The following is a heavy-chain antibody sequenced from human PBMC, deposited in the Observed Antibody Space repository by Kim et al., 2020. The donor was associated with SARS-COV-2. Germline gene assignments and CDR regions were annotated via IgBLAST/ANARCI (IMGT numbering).Heavy chain of an antibody. D-gene: IGHD3-10*01. CDR1: GFTFSYYW. CDR3: VRARVGESLDY. J-gene: IGHJ4*01. CDR2: IKQDGSEK. V-gene: IGHV3-7*01. Sequence: GGSLRLSCAASGFTFSYYWMSWVRQAPGEGLEWVANIKQDGSEKYYVDSVKGRFTISRDNAKNSLYLQMDSLRAEDTAVYYCVRARVGESLDYWGQGTLVTVSS.